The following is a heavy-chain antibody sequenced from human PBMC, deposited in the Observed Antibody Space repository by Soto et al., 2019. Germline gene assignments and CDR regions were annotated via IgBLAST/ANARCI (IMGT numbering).Heavy chain of an antibody. CDR2: IYYSGST. D-gene: IGHD2-2*01. Sequence: SETLSLTCTVSGGSISSCYWSWIRQPPGKGLEWILYIYYSGSTNCNPSLKSRVTISVDTSKNQFSLKLSSVTAADTAVYYCARDLGSTSLQGWFDXWGQGTLVTVSX. V-gene: IGHV4-59*01. CDR3: ARDLGSTSLQGWFDX. CDR1: GGSISSCY. J-gene: IGHJ5*02.